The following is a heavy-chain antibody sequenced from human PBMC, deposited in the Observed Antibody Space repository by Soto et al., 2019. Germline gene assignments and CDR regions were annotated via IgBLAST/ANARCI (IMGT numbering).Heavy chain of an antibody. CDR1: GGSSTVGGDC. CDR3: ARVWFGESSWFDP. D-gene: IGHD3-10*01. Sequence: PSETLSLTCSVSGGSSTVGGDCWSWIRQPPGQGLEWIGYICHSGNTYYNPSLKSRVTTSLDRSKNQFSLNLSSVTAADTAVYYCARVWFGESSWFDPWGQGTLVTVS. J-gene: IGHJ5*02. CDR2: ICHSGNT. V-gene: IGHV4-30-2*01.